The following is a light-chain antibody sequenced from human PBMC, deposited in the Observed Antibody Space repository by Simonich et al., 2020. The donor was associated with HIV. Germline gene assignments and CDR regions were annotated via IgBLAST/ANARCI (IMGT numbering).Light chain of an antibody. V-gene: IGKV4-1*01. CDR1: QSVLYSSNNKNY. CDR2: WAS. CDR3: QQYYITPYT. J-gene: IGKJ2*01. Sequence: DIVMTQSPDSLPVSLGERATINCKSSQSVLYSSNNKNYLAWYQQKPGQPPKLLIYWASTRQSGVPDRFSGSGSGTDFTLTISSLQAEDVAVYFCQQYYITPYTFGQGTKLEIK.